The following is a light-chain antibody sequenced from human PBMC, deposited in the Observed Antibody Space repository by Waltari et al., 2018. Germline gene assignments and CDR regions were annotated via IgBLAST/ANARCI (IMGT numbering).Light chain of an antibody. J-gene: IGLJ2*01. CDR3: SSYTSSSTSYVV. Sequence: QSALTQPASVSGSPGQSITISCTGTSSDVGGYNYVSWYQQHPGKAPKLMIYEVSNRPSGVSNRCSGSKSGNTASLTISGLQAEDEADYYCSSYTSSSTSYVVFGGGTKLTVL. CDR1: SSDVGGYNY. CDR2: EVS. V-gene: IGLV2-14*01.